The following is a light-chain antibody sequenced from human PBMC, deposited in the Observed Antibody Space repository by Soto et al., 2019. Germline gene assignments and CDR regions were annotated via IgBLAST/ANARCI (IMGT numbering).Light chain of an antibody. Sequence: DIQMTQSPSSLSACVGDRVIFTCRANQSISTYLNWYQQKPGKAPKLLMSAASNLQSGVSSRFSGSGSGTDFTLTISSLQPEDFATYYCQQSYSTPTFGQGTKVDIK. CDR2: AAS. CDR3: QQSYSTPT. CDR1: QSISTY. V-gene: IGKV1-39*01. J-gene: IGKJ1*01.